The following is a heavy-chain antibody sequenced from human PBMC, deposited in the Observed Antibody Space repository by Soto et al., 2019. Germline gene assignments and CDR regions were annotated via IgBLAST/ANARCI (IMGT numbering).Heavy chain of an antibody. J-gene: IGHJ4*01. D-gene: IGHD3-9*01. Sequence: PWGSVRLSCAASGFTFSDYYMTWIRQAPGKGLEWVSYISSSISYTNYADSVKGRFTISRDNAKNSLYLQMNSLRAEDTAVYFCAKEWAGYDPLTGKRECWGNENMVTGSS. CDR2: ISSSISYT. V-gene: IGHV3-11*06. CDR1: GFTFSDYY. CDR3: AKEWAGYDPLTGKREC.